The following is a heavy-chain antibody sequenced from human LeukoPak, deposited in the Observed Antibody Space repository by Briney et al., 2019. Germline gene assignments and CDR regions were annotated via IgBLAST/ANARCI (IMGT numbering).Heavy chain of an antibody. V-gene: IGHV1-2*02. J-gene: IGHJ4*01. CDR3: ARAATTGVFYFDF. CDR2: INPYTGGT. D-gene: IGHD1-1*01. Sequence: ASVKVPCKASAYTFTAYAIHWMRQAPGQGLEWMGYINPYTGGTDYAQKFQGRVTMASDTSITTAYMDLSRLRSDDTAVYFCARAATTGVFYFDFWGQGTLVTVSS. CDR1: AYTFTAYA.